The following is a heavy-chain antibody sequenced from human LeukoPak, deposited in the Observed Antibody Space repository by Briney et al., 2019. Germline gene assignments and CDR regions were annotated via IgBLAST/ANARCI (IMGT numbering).Heavy chain of an antibody. CDR1: GYSISSGYY. CDR3: AANIVVVPAAQYFQH. CDR2: IYHSGST. D-gene: IGHD2-2*01. J-gene: IGHJ1*01. V-gene: IGHV4-38-2*01. Sequence: SETLSLXCAVSGYSISSGYYWGWIRQPPGKGLEWIGSIYHSGSTYYNPSLKSRVTISVDTSKNQFSLKLSSVTAADTAVYYCAANIVVVPAAQYFQHWGQGTLVTVSS.